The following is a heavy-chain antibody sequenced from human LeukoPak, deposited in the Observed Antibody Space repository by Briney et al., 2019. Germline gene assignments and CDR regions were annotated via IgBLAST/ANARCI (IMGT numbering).Heavy chain of an antibody. J-gene: IGHJ6*03. CDR1: GFTFSSYA. V-gene: IGHV3-23*01. CDR2: ISGSGGST. Sequence: GGSLRLSCAASGFTFSSYAMSWVRQAPGKGLEWVSAISGSGGSTYYADSVKGRFTISRDNSKNTLYLQMNSLRAEDTAVYYCVKEGYSSGWYTGAYYYYYYMDVWGKGTTVTVSS. D-gene: IGHD6-19*01. CDR3: VKEGYSSGWYTGAYYYYYYMDV.